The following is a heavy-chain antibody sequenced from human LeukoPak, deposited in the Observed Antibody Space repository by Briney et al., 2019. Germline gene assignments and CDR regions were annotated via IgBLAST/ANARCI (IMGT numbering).Heavy chain of an antibody. J-gene: IGHJ5*02. CDR2: INNDGSNT. V-gene: IGHV3-74*01. CDR1: GSTFSSYW. Sequence: QPGGSLRLSCAASGSTFSSYWMHWVRQAPGKGLMWVSRINNDGSNTNYADSVKGRFTISRDNAENTLYLQMNSLRAEDTAVYYCARGNAKVDPWGQGTLVTVSS. CDR3: ARGNAKVDP.